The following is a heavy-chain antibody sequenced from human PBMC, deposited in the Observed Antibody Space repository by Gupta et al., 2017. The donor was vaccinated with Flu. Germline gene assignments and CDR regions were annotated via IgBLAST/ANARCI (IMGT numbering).Heavy chain of an antibody. CDR3: ARDGERGAATDFEY. V-gene: IGHV1-18*01. D-gene: IGHD6-25*01. CDR2: INTYNGNT. J-gene: IGHJ4*02. Sequence: PGQGLEWVGWINTYNGNTYSAQNLQGRVSMTTDTSTGTAYMELRNLRYDDTAVYYCARDGERGAATDFEYWGQGTLVTVSA.